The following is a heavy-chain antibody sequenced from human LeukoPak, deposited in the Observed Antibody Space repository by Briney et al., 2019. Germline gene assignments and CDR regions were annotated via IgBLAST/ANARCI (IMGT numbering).Heavy chain of an antibody. CDR2: IYTSGST. J-gene: IGHJ6*03. Sequence: SETLSLTCTVSGGSISSGSYYWSWIRQPAGKGLEWIGRIYTSGSTNYNPSLKSRVNISVDTSKNQFSLKLSSVTAADTAVYYCARDAEYSGYDQTGYYYYYMDVWGKGTTVTVSS. D-gene: IGHD5-12*01. V-gene: IGHV4-61*02. CDR1: GGSISSGSYY. CDR3: ARDAEYSGYDQTGYYYYYMDV.